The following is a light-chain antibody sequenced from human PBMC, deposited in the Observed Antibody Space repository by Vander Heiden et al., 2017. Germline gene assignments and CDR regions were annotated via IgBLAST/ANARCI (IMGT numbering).Light chain of an antibody. Sequence: SALPQPASVSGSPGQSTTISCTRTSSDVGGYNLVYWYQQHPGKAPKLVIYEVSERPSGVSNRFSGSKSGNTASLTISGLQAEDEADYFCCSYAAGDVVFGGGTKLTVL. V-gene: IGLV2-23*02. J-gene: IGLJ2*01. CDR3: CSYAAGDVV. CDR1: SSDVGGYNL. CDR2: EVS.